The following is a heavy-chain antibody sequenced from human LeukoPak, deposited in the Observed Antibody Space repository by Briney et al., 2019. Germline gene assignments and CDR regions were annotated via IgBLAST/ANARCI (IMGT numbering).Heavy chain of an antibody. Sequence: ASVKVSCKASGGTFSSYAISWVRQAPGQGLEWMGWISAYNGNTNYAQKLQGRVTMTTDTSTSTAYMELRSLRSDDTAVYYCARDALVLRYSHWFDPWGQGTLVTVSS. J-gene: IGHJ5*02. CDR1: GGTFSSYA. V-gene: IGHV1-18*01. D-gene: IGHD3-9*01. CDR2: ISAYNGNT. CDR3: ARDALVLRYSHWFDP.